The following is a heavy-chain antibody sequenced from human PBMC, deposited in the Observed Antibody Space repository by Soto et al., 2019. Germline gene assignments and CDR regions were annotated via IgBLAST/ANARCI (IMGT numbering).Heavy chain of an antibody. J-gene: IGHJ4*02. CDR3: AKASLGFTWGPLATLSTRYFDY. V-gene: IGHV3-23*01. Sequence: GGSLRLSCAASGCTFSSYSMNWVRQAPGKGLEWVSAISGSGGSTYYADSVKGRFTISRDNSKNTLYLQMNSLRAEDTAVYYCAKASLGFTWGPLATLSTRYFDYWGQGTLVTV. CDR1: GCTFSSYS. D-gene: IGHD3-16*01. CDR2: ISGSGGST.